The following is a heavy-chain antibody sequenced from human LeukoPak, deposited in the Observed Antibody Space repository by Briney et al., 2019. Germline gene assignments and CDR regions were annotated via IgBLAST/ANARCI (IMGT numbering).Heavy chain of an antibody. J-gene: IGHJ4*02. CDR3: ASSLNTVMVSPYYLEY. CDR1: GFTLSDYS. D-gene: IGHD5-18*01. Sequence: PGGSLRLSCAASGFTLSDYSMTWVRQAPGQGLEWISFLTSGGVSAFYAESVRGRFTGSRDDARNSLSLNMNTLRADDTAVYYCASSLNTVMVSPYYLEYWGPGPVRSVSS. CDR2: LTSGGVSA. V-gene: IGHV3-11*04.